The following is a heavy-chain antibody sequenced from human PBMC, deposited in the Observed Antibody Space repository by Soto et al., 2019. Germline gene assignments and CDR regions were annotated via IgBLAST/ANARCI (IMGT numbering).Heavy chain of an antibody. CDR2: IYYSGST. CDR3: QRAHEDSIVTVPAAIPSLDP. J-gene: IGHJ5*02. CDR1: GGSISSYY. D-gene: IGHD2-2*02. Sequence: SETLSLTCTVSGGSISSYYWCWIRQRPGKQLEWIRYIYYSGSTNHNPSLKSRVTISVDTSKNQVSLKLSSMTAADTPVHYFQRAHEDSIVTVPAAIPSLDPCGKTILVTVSS. V-gene: IGHV4-59*01.